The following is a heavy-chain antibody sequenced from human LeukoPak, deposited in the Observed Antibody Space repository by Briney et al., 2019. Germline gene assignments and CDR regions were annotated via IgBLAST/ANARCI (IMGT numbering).Heavy chain of an antibody. CDR2: IKSKTDGGTT. D-gene: IGHD6-13*01. J-gene: IGHJ4*02. Sequence: GGSLRLSCAASGFSVSRYGMNWVRQAPGKGLEWVGRIKSKTDGGTTDYAAPVKGRFTISRDDSKNTLYLQMNSLKTEDTAVYYCTTYPPGIAAAGGQGTLVTVSS. V-gene: IGHV3-15*01. CDR3: TTYPPGIAAA. CDR1: GFSVSRYG.